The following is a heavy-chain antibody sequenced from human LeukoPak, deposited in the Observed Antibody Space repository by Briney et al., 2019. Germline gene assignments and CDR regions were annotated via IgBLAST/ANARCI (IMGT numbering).Heavy chain of an antibody. CDR2: IYHSGST. D-gene: IGHD3-3*01. CDR1: GGSFSGYY. J-gene: IGHJ3*02. Sequence: SETLSLTCAVYGGSFSGYYWSWIRQPPGKGLEWIGEIYHSGSTNYNPSLKSRVTISVDTSKNQFSLKLSSVTAADTAVYYCARGGRGFWSGYAARAFDIWGQGTMVTVSS. V-gene: IGHV4-34*01. CDR3: ARGGRGFWSGYAARAFDI.